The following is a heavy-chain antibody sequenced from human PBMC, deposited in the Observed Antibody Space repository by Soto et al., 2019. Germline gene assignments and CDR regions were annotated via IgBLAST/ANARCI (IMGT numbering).Heavy chain of an antibody. CDR3: EVYGDYGAFDV. Sequence: QVQLVQSGAEVKKPGASVKVSCKASGYTFTSYGISWVRQAPGQGLEWMGWISAYNGNTSYAQKLQGRVTMTTDTCARTAYMELRSLRSDDPAVYYCEVYGDYGAFDVWGQGTMVTVSS. V-gene: IGHV1-18*01. D-gene: IGHD4-17*01. J-gene: IGHJ3*01. CDR1: GYTFTSYG. CDR2: ISAYNGNT.